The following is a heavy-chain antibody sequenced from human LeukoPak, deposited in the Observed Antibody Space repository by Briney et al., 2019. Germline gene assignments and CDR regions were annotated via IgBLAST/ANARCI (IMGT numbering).Heavy chain of an antibody. D-gene: IGHD2-2*01. CDR2: IYSGGST. J-gene: IGHJ4*02. V-gene: IGHV3-53*01. Sequence: GGSLRLSCAASGFTVSSNYMSWVRQAPGKGLEWVSVIYSGGSTYYADSVKGRFTISRDNSKNTLYLQMNSLRAEDTAVYYCARGPQHTVVPFGYWGQGTLVTVSS. CDR3: ARGPQHTVVPFGY. CDR1: GFTVSSNY.